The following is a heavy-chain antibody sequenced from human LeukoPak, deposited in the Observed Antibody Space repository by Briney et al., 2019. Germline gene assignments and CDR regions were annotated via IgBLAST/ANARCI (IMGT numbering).Heavy chain of an antibody. J-gene: IGHJ4*02. V-gene: IGHV3-7*01. CDR3: ARRVPGLSPHSDY. Sequence: GGSLRLSCTASGLTFGDYAMSWFRHAPGEGLEWVINIKQGGSEKYYVDSVKDRFTISRDNANYSLYLQMNRMRAEDTAVYYCARRVPGLSPHSDYWDQGTLVTVSS. D-gene: IGHD2-2*01. CDR2: IKQGGSEK. CDR1: GLTFGDYA.